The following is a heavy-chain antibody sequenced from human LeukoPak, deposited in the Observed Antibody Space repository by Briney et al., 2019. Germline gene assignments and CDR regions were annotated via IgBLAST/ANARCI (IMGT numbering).Heavy chain of an antibody. CDR2: ISGSGTTT. V-gene: IGHV3-11*04. D-gene: IGHD3-22*01. J-gene: IGHJ4*02. Sequence: GGSLRLSCAASGLTFSDYYMTWIRQAPGKGLEWVSSISGSGTTTYSADSVRGRFTVSRDNAKDSVFLYMNSLRAEDTAVYYCAIQITMIVVVPYFDYWGQGTLVTVSS. CDR1: GLTFSDYY. CDR3: AIQITMIVVVPYFDY.